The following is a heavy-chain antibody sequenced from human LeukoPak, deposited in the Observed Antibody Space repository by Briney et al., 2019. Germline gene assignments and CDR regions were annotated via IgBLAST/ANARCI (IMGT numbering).Heavy chain of an antibody. D-gene: IGHD2-2*02. CDR2: IHTSGST. CDR3: ARHTVVPAAIGI. J-gene: IGHJ4*02. V-gene: IGHV4-59*10. CDR1: GGSFSGYY. Sequence: SETLSLTCAVYGGSFSGYYWSWIRQPAGKGLEWIGRIHTSGSTNYNPSLKSRVTISVDTSKNQFSLKLSSVTAADTAVYYRARHTVVPAAIGIWGQGTLVTVSS.